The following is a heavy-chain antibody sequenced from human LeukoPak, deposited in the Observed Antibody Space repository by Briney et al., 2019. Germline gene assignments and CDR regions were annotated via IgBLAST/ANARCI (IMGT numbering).Heavy chain of an antibody. D-gene: IGHD2/OR15-2a*01. V-gene: IGHV3-7*01. CDR3: AKDGGCNHFDH. J-gene: IGHJ4*02. CDR1: GFTFSSYA. CDR2: IKEDGGAT. Sequence: GGSLRLSCAASGFTFSSYAMSWVRQAPGKGLEWVASIKEDGGATYYADSVKGRFTISRDNAKDSLYLHMHILRAEDTAVYYCAKDGGCNHFDHWGQGTPVAVSS.